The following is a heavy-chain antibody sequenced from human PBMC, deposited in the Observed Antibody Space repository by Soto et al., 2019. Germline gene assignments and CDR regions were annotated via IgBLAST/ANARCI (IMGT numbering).Heavy chain of an antibody. CDR3: ARGEDAFFYYGLDV. V-gene: IGHV4-59*01. J-gene: IGHJ6*02. CDR2: IYDTGISGYTPST. Sequence: LSLPCTVSGGSITSSYWSWIRRPPGKGLEWIAYIYDTGISGYTPSTSYNPSLKSRVTMSVDTSKSQFSLKLTSVTAADTAVYYCARGEDAFFYYGLDVWGQGITVTVSS. CDR1: GGSITSSY.